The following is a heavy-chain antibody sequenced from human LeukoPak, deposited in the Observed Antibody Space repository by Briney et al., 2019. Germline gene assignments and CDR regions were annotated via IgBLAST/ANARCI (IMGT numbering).Heavy chain of an antibody. Sequence: KASETLSLTCTVSGGSISGAYWSWIRQPAGKGLECIGRIHTSGSTKYNPSLKSRISMSVDTSENQSSLKLSSITAADTAVYYCARDTGYFGSGGFDYWGQGTLVTVSS. D-gene: IGHD3-10*01. CDR3: ARDTGYFGSGGFDY. CDR1: GGSISGAY. V-gene: IGHV4-4*07. J-gene: IGHJ4*02. CDR2: IHTSGST.